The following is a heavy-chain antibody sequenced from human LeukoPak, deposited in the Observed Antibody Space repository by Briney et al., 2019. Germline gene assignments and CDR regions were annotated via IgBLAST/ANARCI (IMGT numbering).Heavy chain of an antibody. Sequence: SETLSLTCTVSGASVSGSAYYWGWIRQPPGKGLEWIGNIYYSGSTYYNPSLKSRATISVDTSKNQFSLKLSSVTAADTAVYYCAREVAAAGIFDYWGQGTLVTVSS. CDR1: GASVSGSAYY. CDR2: IYYSGST. D-gene: IGHD6-13*01. V-gene: IGHV4-39*07. J-gene: IGHJ4*02. CDR3: AREVAAAGIFDY.